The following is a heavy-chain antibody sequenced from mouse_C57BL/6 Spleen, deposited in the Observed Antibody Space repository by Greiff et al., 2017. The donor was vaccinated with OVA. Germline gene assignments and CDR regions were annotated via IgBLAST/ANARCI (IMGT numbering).Heavy chain of an antibody. J-gene: IGHJ1*03. Sequence: EVKVVESGGGLVKPGGSLKLSCAASGFTFSSYTMSWVRQTPEKRLEWVATISGGGGNTYYPDSVKGRFTISRDNAKNTLYLQMSSLRSEDTALYYCARYSTSWYFDVWGTGTTVTVSS. CDR3: ARYSTSWYFDV. V-gene: IGHV5-9*01. CDR2: ISGGGGNT. CDR1: GFTFSSYT.